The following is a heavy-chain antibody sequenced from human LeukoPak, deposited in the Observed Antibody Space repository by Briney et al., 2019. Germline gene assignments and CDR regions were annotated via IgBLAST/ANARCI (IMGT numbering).Heavy chain of an antibody. J-gene: IGHJ4*02. V-gene: IGHV4-39*01. Sequence: PSETLSLTCSVSGGSINNSSYYWDWIRQPPGKGLEWIGSIYYSGSTYYNPSLKSRVTISVDTSKNQFSLKLSSVTAADTAVYYCARRGSWLVQGYFDYWGQGTLVTVSS. D-gene: IGHD6-19*01. CDR1: GGSINNSSYY. CDR3: ARRGSWLVQGYFDY. CDR2: IYYSGST.